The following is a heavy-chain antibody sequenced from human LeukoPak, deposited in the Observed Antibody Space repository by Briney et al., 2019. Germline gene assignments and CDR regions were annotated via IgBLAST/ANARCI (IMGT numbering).Heavy chain of an antibody. V-gene: IGHV1-2*02. D-gene: IGHD6-13*01. Sequence: GASVKVSCKASGHTFTGYYMHWVRQAPGQGLEWMGWIHPDSGGTNYAQKFQGRVTMTRDTSISTAYMELRSLRSDDTAVYYCARGGYSSSWYIRPPFDYWGQGTLVTVSS. CDR1: GHTFTGYY. J-gene: IGHJ4*02. CDR3: ARGGYSSSWYIRPPFDY. CDR2: IHPDSGGT.